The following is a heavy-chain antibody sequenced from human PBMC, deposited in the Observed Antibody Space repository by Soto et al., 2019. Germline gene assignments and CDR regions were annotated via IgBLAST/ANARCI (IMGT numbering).Heavy chain of an antibody. D-gene: IGHD3-3*01. Sequence: SETLSLTCTVSGGSISSGGYYWSWIRQHPGKGLEWIGYIYYSGSTYYNPSLKSRVTISVDTSKNQFSLKLSSVTAADTAVYYCASGGGPYYDFWSGYYGIDYWGQGTLVTVSS. CDR2: IYYSGST. V-gene: IGHV4-31*02. CDR3: ASGGGPYYDFWSGYYGIDY. CDR1: GGSISSGGYY. J-gene: IGHJ4*02.